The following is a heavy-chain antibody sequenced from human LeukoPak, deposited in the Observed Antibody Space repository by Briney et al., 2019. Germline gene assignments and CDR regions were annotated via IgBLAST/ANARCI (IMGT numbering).Heavy chain of an antibody. V-gene: IGHV4-34*01. CDR1: GGSFSGYY. Sequence: SETLSLTCAVYGGSFSGYYWSWIRQPPGKGLEWIGEINHSGSTNYNPSLKSRVTISVDTSKNQFSLKLSSVTAADTAVYYCARRRSVAAADYWGQGTLVTVSS. CDR3: ARRRSVAAADY. CDR2: INHSGST. D-gene: IGHD6-13*01. J-gene: IGHJ4*02.